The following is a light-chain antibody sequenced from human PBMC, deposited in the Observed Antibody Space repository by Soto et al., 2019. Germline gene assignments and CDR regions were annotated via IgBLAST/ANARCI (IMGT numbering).Light chain of an antibody. Sequence: DIQMTQSPSSLSASVGDRVTITCRASQVISSYLNWYQQKPGKALKLLISAASSLQSGVPTRFNGSRPGTDFTLTISSLQPEDFATYYCQQSYSTPYTLGQGTKMEIK. CDR2: AAS. CDR3: QQSYSTPYT. CDR1: QVISSY. V-gene: IGKV1-39*01. J-gene: IGKJ2*01.